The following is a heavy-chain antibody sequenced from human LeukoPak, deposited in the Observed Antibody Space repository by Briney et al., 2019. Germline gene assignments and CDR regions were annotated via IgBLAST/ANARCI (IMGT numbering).Heavy chain of an antibody. Sequence: SETLSLTCAVSGGSFSGYYWSWIRQPPGKGLEWIGEINHSGSTNYNPSLKSRVTISVDTSKNQFSLKLSSVTAADTAVYYCARGHYDILTGYYRGGYYYYGMDVWGQGTTVTVSS. CDR3: ARGHYDILTGYYRGGYYYYGMDV. CDR2: INHSGST. J-gene: IGHJ6*02. CDR1: GGSFSGYY. V-gene: IGHV4-34*01. D-gene: IGHD3-9*01.